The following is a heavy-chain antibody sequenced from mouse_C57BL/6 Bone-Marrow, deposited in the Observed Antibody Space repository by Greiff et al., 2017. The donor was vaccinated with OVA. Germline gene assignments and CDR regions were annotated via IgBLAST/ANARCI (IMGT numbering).Heavy chain of an antibody. J-gene: IGHJ4*01. CDR2: IFPGGGST. V-gene: IGHV1-75*01. D-gene: IGHD3-1*01. CDR1: GYTFTDYY. CDR3: ARSASSLYAMDY. Sequence: VQLQQSGPELVKPGASVKISCKASGYTFTDYYINWVKQRPGQGLEWIGWIFPGGGSTYYTEKFKGKATLTADTSSSTAYMLLSRLTAEDSAFYFCARSASSLYAMDYWGQGTSVTVSS.